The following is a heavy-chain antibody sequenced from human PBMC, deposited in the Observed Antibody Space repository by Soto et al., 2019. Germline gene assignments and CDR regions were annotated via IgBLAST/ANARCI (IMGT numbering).Heavy chain of an antibody. Sequence: QVQLVESGGGVVQPGRSLRLSCAASGFTFSSYGMHWVRQAPGKGLEWVAVIWYDGSNKYYADSVKGRFTISRDNSKNTLYLQMNSLRAEDTAVYYCARGDIVVVPAAINYYYYYGMDVWGQGTTVTVSS. CDR1: GFTFSSYG. CDR3: ARGDIVVVPAAINYYYYYGMDV. D-gene: IGHD2-2*02. CDR2: IWYDGSNK. V-gene: IGHV3-33*01. J-gene: IGHJ6*02.